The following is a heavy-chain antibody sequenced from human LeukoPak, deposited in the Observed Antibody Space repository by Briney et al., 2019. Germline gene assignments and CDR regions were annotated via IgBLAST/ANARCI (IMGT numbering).Heavy chain of an antibody. CDR3: ARNAMARGNHFDY. CDR1: GFTFSSYA. D-gene: IGHD3-10*01. J-gene: IGHJ4*02. Sequence: PGGSLRLSCAASGFTFSSYAMHWVRQAPGKGLEYVSAISSNGGNTYYANSVKGSFTISRDNSKDTLYLQMGSPRAEDMAVYYCARNAMARGNHFDYWGQGTLVAVSS. CDR2: ISSNGGNT. V-gene: IGHV3-64*01.